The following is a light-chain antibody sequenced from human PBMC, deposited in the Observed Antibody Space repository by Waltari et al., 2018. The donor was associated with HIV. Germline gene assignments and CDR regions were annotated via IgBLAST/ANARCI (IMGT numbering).Light chain of an antibody. CDR2: RSN. V-gene: IGLV1-47*01. CDR3: AAWDDSLSGHVV. Sequence: QSVLTQPPSASGTPGQRVTISCSGSSSNIGSNHVYWYQQRPGTAPKPLIYRSNQRPSGVPGRFSGSKSGTSASLAISGLRSEDEADYYCAAWDDSLSGHVVFGGGTKLTVL. J-gene: IGLJ2*01. CDR1: SSNIGSNH.